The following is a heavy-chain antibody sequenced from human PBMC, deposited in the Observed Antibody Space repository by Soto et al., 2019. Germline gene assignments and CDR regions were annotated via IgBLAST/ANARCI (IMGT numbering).Heavy chain of an antibody. CDR2: IYYSGST. CDR3: ARVSMLKGVGATTAVYYFDY. CDR1: GGSISSYY. D-gene: IGHD1-26*01. J-gene: IGHJ4*02. V-gene: IGHV4-59*01. Sequence: QVQLQESGPGLVKPSETLSLTCTVSGGSISSYYWSWIRQPPGKGLEWNGYIYYSGSTNYNPSLKSRVTISVDTSKNQFSLKLSSVTAADTAVYYCARVSMLKGVGATTAVYYFDYWGQGTLVTVSS.